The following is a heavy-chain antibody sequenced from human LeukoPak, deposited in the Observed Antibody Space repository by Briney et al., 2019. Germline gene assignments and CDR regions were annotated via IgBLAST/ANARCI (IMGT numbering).Heavy chain of an antibody. CDR1: GYSFNSYG. D-gene: IGHD2-2*01. CDR3: ARVVPATMYYYGMDV. Sequence: ASVKVSCKASGYSFNSYGISWVRQAPGQGLEWMGRISAYNGSTNYPQRLQGRVTMTTDTSTSTAYMELRSLRSDDTAVYYCARVVPATMYYYGMDVWGQGTTVTVAS. J-gene: IGHJ6*02. V-gene: IGHV1-18*01. CDR2: ISAYNGST.